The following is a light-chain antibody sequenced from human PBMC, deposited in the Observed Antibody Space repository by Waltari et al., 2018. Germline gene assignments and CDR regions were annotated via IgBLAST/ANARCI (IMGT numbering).Light chain of an antibody. V-gene: IGLV2-23*01. CDR1: SSGVGPYYL. CDR2: EGS. J-gene: IGLJ3*02. Sequence: QSALTQPASGSGAPGQAIPTSSTGPSSGVGPYYLVSWYQQHPGKAPKLMIYEGSKRTSGVSNRFSGSKSGNTASLTISGLQAEDEADYYCCSYAGSSTNWVFGGGTKLTVL. CDR3: CSYAGSSTNWV.